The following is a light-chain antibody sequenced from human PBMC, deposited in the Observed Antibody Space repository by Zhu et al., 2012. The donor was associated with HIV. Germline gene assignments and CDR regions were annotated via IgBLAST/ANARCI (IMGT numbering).Light chain of an antibody. V-gene: IGKV3-15*01. Sequence: ETVLTQSPATLSVSPGERATLSCRASQSLGSNLAWYQQKPGQAPRLLIYDASTRATGAPDRFSGSGSGTEFTLTISSLQSEDFALYYCQQYDNWPPLTFGGGTKVEVK. J-gene: IGKJ4*01. CDR3: QQYDNWPPLT. CDR2: DAS. CDR1: QSLGSN.